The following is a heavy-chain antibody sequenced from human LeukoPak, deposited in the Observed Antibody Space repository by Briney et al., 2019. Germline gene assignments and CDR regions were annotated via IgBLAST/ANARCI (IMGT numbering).Heavy chain of an antibody. Sequence: GGSLRLSCAASGFTFSDYYMSWIRQAPGKGLEWVSYISSSGSTIYYADSVKGRFTISRDNSNNTLYLQMNSLRAEDTAVYYCAKDRYSGSYTYQFDYWGQGTLVTVSS. D-gene: IGHD1-26*01. CDR2: ISSSGSTI. V-gene: IGHV3-11*04. CDR3: AKDRYSGSYTYQFDY. J-gene: IGHJ4*02. CDR1: GFTFSDYY.